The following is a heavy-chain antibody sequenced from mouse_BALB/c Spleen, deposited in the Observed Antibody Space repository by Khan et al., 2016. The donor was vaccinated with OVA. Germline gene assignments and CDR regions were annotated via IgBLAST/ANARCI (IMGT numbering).Heavy chain of an antibody. Sequence: VQLPQSGAELAKPGASVKMSCKASGYTFTTYWMHWVKQRPGQGLEWIGYINPTSGYTDYNEKFKDRATLSADKSSSTAYMQLSSLTSEDAAVYYSTRDRIDYWGQGTTLTVSS. V-gene: IGHV1-7*01. CDR2: INPTSGYT. CDR1: GYTFTTYW. J-gene: IGHJ2*01. CDR3: TRDRIDY.